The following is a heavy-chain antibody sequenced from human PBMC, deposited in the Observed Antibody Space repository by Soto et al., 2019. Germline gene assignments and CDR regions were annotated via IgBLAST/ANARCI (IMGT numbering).Heavy chain of an antibody. J-gene: IGHJ3*02. Sequence: ASVKVSCKASGYIFTDYYMHWVRQAPGQELGWMGRINPNSGGTNYAQKFQGRVTMTRDTSISTAYTELSSLRSEDTATYYCARDRYGDYRETGAFDIWGQGTMVTVSS. CDR3: ARDRYGDYRETGAFDI. V-gene: IGHV1-2*06. CDR1: GYIFTDYY. CDR2: INPNSGGT. D-gene: IGHD4-17*01.